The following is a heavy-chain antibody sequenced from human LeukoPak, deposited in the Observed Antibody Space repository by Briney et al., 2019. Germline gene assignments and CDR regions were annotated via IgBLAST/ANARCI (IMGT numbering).Heavy chain of an antibody. CDR3: ARDKGDYDTSGSLFIL. D-gene: IGHD3-22*01. J-gene: IGHJ4*02. CDR1: GFTFSRYW. V-gene: IGHV3-7*03. Sequence: GGSLRLSCAASGFTFSRYWMSWVRQAPRKGLEWVANIKQDGSETYYLDSMKGRFTISRDNAKNSLYLQMNSLRAEDTAVYYCARDKGDYDTSGSLFILGGQGTLVTVSS. CDR2: IKQDGSET.